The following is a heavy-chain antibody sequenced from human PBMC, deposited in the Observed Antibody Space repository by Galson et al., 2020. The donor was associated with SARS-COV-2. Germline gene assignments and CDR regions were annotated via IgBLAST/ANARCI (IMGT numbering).Heavy chain of an antibody. Sequence: ASVKVSCKASGYTFTTYGITWVRQAPGQGLEWLGWVSPNNGNTRFAQKFQGRVTLTTDTSTSTVYMELRSLRSDDTAVYYCARAYITEVAGKILWWFDPWGQGTLVTVSS. J-gene: IGHJ5*02. V-gene: IGHV1-18*01. D-gene: IGHD3-10*01. CDR2: VSPNNGNT. CDR3: ARAYITEVAGKILWWFDP. CDR1: GYTFTTYG.